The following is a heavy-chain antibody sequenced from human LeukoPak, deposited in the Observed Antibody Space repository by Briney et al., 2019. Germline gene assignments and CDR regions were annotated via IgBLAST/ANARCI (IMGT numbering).Heavy chain of an antibody. J-gene: IGHJ5*02. CDR2: IWYDGNNK. CDR1: GFTFSSND. Sequence: SGTSLRLSCAASGFTFSSNDMHWVRQAPGKGLEWVAVIWYDGNNKYYADSVKGRFTISRDNSKNTLFLQMNSLRAEDTAVYYCATDAGHWFDPWGQGTLVTVSS. CDR3: ATDAGHWFDP. V-gene: IGHV3-33*01.